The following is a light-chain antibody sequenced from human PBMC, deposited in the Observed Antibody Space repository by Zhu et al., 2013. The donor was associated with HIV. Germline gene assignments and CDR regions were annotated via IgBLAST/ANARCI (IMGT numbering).Light chain of an antibody. CDR2: GAS. Sequence: VLTQSPGTLSLSPGERATLSCRASQSVTSTYLAWYQQKPGQAPRLLIYGASSRATGIPDRFSGSGSGTDFTLTISRLEPEDFAVYYCQQYGSSRTFGQGTKVEIK. CDR1: QSVTSTY. J-gene: IGKJ1*01. V-gene: IGKV3-20*01. CDR3: QQYGSSRT.